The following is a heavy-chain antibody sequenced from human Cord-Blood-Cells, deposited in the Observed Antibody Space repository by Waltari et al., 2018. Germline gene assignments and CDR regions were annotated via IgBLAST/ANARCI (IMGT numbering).Heavy chain of an antibody. Sequence: QVQLVESGGGVVQPGRSLRLSCAASGFTFSSYGMHWVRQAPGKGVEWVAVIWYDGSNKYYADSVKGRFTISRDNSKNTLYLQMNSLRAEDTAVYYCGGALGEAGDIWGQGTMVTVSS. D-gene: IGHD6-13*01. J-gene: IGHJ3*02. CDR2: IWYDGSNK. V-gene: IGHV3-33*01. CDR3: GGALGEAGDI. CDR1: GFTFSSYG.